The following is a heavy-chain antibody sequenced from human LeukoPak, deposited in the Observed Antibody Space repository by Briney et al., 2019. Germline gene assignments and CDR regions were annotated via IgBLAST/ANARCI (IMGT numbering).Heavy chain of an antibody. CDR3: ARIYSSSSSRGAFDI. D-gene: IGHD6-6*01. Sequence: GGSLRLSCAASGFTFSSYTMKWVRQAPGKGLEWVSSISSSSSYIYYADSVKGRFTISRDNAKNSLYLQMNSLRAEDTAVYYCARIYSSSSSRGAFDIWGQGTMVTVSS. CDR2: ISSSSSYI. V-gene: IGHV3-21*01. J-gene: IGHJ3*02. CDR1: GFTFSSYT.